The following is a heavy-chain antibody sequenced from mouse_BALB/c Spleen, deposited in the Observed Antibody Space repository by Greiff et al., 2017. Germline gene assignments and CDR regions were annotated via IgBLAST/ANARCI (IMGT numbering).Heavy chain of an antibody. CDR1: GFNIKDTY. D-gene: IGHD2-4*01. CDR3: ARSGDYDYYAMDY. CDR2: IDPANGNT. V-gene: IGHV14-3*02. Sequence: VQLQQSGAELVKPGASVKLSCTASGFNIKDTYMHWVKQRPEQGLEWIGRIDPANGNTKYDPKFQGKATITADTSSNTAYLQLSSLTSEDTAVYYCARSGDYDYYAMDYWGQGTPVTVAS. J-gene: IGHJ4*01.